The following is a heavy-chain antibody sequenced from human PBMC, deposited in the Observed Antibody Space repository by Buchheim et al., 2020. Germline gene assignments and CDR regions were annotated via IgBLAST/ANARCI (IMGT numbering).Heavy chain of an antibody. CDR3: TKLIAAAGSGY. CDR1: GFTFSSYA. J-gene: IGHJ4*02. Sequence: EVQLLESGGGLVQPGWSLRLSCAASGFTFSSYAMTWVRQPPGKGLEWFSSISAGGVGTYFADSVRGRFTLSRDNSKNTLYLQMNSLRAEDTAIYYCTKLIAAAGSGYWGQGT. V-gene: IGHV3-23*01. D-gene: IGHD6-13*01. CDR2: ISAGGVGT.